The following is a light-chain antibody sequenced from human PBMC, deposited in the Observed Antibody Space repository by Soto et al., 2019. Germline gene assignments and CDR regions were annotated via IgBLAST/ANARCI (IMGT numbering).Light chain of an antibody. CDR1: SSDVGSYNY. J-gene: IGLJ1*01. CDR3: SSYAGSNIYV. CDR2: EVS. V-gene: IGLV2-8*01. Sequence: QSALTQPPSASGSPGQSVTISCTGTSSDVGSYNYVSWYQQNPSKAPKLIIYEVSKRPPGVPDRFSGSKSGNTASLSVSGLQAEDDGDYYCSSYAGSNIYVFGTGTKLTVL.